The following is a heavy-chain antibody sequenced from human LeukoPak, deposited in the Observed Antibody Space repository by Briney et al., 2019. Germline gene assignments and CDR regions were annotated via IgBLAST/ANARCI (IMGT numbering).Heavy chain of an antibody. Sequence: GGSLRLSCAASGFTFSSYAMSWVRQAPGKGLEWVSAISGSGGSTYYADSVKGRFTISRDNSKNTLYLRMNSLRAEDTAVYYCAKAESNYGDYVPWDYWGQGTLVTVSS. J-gene: IGHJ4*02. CDR1: GFTFSSYA. D-gene: IGHD4-17*01. CDR3: AKAESNYGDYVPWDY. V-gene: IGHV3-23*01. CDR2: ISGSGGST.